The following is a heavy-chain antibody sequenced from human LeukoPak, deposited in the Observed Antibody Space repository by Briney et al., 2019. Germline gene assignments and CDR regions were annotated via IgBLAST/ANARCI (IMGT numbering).Heavy chain of an antibody. CDR2: ISGSGGST. CDR1: GFTFSDHH. CDR3: AKSGSSWHGFDY. Sequence: GGSLRLSCAVSGFTFSDHHMDWVRQAPGKGLEWVSAISGSGGSTYYADSVKGRFTISRDNSKNTLYLQMNSLRAEDTAVYYCAKSGSSWHGFDYWGQGTLVTVSS. D-gene: IGHD6-13*01. J-gene: IGHJ4*02. V-gene: IGHV3-23*01.